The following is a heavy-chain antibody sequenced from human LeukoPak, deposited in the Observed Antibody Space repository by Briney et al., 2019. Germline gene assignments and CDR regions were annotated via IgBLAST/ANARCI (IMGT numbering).Heavy chain of an antibody. D-gene: IGHD3-3*01. CDR1: VYTFTSYD. J-gene: IGHJ6*03. CDR3: ARGRFLEWLRSYYYYMDV. CDR2: MNPNSGNT. V-gene: IGHV1-8*03. Sequence: ASVTVSCKASVYTFTSYDINWVRQATGQGLEWMGWMNPNSGNTGYAQKFQGRVTITRNTSISTAYMELSSLRSEDTAVYYCARGRFLEWLRSYYYYMDVWGKGTTVTVSS.